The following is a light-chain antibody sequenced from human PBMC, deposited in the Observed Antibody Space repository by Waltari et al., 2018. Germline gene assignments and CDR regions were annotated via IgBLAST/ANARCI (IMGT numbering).Light chain of an antibody. Sequence: SSELTQDTAVPVALGQTVRFTCPGANPRITYVSWFLQKPGQAPALVIYGKNSRPSGIPDRFSASSSGSTASLTIIGAQAEDEADYYCHSRDISGDVLIGGGTKLTVV. J-gene: IGLJ2*01. V-gene: IGLV3-19*01. CDR1: NPRITY. CDR2: GKN. CDR3: HSRDISGDVL.